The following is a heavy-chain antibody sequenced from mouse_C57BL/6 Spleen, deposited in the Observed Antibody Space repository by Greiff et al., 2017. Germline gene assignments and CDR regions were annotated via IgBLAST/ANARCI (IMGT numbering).Heavy chain of an antibody. CDR2: IDPSDSET. V-gene: IGHV1-52*01. Sequence: QVQLQQPGAELVRPGSSVKLSCKASGYTFTSYWMHWVKQRPIQGLEWIGNIDPSDSETHYNQKFKDKATLTVDKSSSTAYMQLSGLTSEDSAVYYCARSQLRLLFDYWGQGTTLTVSS. J-gene: IGHJ2*01. CDR1: GYTFTSYW. CDR3: ARSQLRLLFDY. D-gene: IGHD3-2*02.